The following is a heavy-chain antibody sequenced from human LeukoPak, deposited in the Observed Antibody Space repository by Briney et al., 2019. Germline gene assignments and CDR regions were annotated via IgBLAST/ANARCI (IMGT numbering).Heavy chain of an antibody. Sequence: PSQTLSLICTVSGGSISSYYWSWIRQPAGKGLEWIGRIYTSGSTNYNPSLKSRVTMSVDTSKNQFSLKLSSVTAADTAVYYCARGYCSGGSCWNWFDPWGQGTLVTVSS. D-gene: IGHD2-15*01. CDR2: IYTSGST. J-gene: IGHJ5*02. CDR1: GGSISSYY. V-gene: IGHV4-4*07. CDR3: ARGYCSGGSCWNWFDP.